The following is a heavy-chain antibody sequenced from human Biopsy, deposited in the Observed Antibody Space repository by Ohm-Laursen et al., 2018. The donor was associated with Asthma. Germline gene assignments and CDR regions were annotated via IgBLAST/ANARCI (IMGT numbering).Heavy chain of an antibody. CDR1: GFNFRSYT. CDR2: IKPDGSQT. J-gene: IGHJ4*02. CDR3: ATLSWYASQY. V-gene: IGHV3-7*01. D-gene: IGHD2-2*01. Sequence: GSLRLSCAAPGFNFRSYTLYWVRQAPGKGLQWLAFIKPDGSQTYYADSVEGRFSISRDNSKNSLYLQMSSLRGEDTAIYYCATLSWYASQYWGQGTLVTVSS.